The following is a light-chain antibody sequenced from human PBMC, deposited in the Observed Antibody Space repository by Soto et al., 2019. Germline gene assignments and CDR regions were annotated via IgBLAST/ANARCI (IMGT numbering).Light chain of an antibody. CDR3: LVIYSGVGEV. J-gene: IGLJ1*01. Sequence: QAVVTQEPSLTVSPGGTVTLTCGSSTGAVTSGHYPHWFQQKPGQAPRTLIYDTSNKHSWTPARFSGSLLGGKPALTLSGAQPEDEADYYCLVIYSGVGEVFGTGTKVTVL. V-gene: IGLV7-46*01. CDR2: DTS. CDR1: TGAVTSGHY.